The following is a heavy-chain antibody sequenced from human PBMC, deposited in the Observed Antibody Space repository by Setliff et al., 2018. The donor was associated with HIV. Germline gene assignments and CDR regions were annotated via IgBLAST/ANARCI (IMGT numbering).Heavy chain of an antibody. D-gene: IGHD6-19*01. V-gene: IGHV4-61*02. CDR3: ARGWATGADSSPLDV. Sequence: SETLSLTCTVSGGSISSGSYYWGWIRQPAGKGLEWIGRIYTSGSTNYNPSLKSRVTISEDTSKNQLSLKLSSVTAADTAVYYCARGWATGADSSPLDVWGKGTTVTVSS. CDR1: GGSISSGSYY. J-gene: IGHJ6*04. CDR2: IYTSGST.